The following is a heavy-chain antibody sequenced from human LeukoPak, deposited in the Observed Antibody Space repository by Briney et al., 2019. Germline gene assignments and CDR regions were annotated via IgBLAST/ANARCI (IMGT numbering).Heavy chain of an antibody. V-gene: IGHV4-61*01. Sequence: SETLSLTCTVSGVSVSSGSYYWSWIRQPPGKGLEWIGYIYYSGSTNYNPSLKSRVTISVDTSKNQFSLKLSSVTAADTAVYYCARTGGGSELFYLDYWGQGTLVTVSS. CDR2: IYYSGST. D-gene: IGHD4-23*01. J-gene: IGHJ4*02. CDR1: GVSVSSGSYY. CDR3: ARTGGGSELFYLDY.